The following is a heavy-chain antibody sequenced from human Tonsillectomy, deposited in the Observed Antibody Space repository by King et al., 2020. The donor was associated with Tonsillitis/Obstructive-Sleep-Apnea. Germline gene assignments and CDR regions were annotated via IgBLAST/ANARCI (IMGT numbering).Heavy chain of an antibody. Sequence: VQLQESGPGLVKPSGTLSLTCAVSGGSISSSNWWSWVRQPPGKGLEWIGEIYHSGSTNYNPSLKSRVTISVDKSKNQFSLKLSSVTAADTAVYYCAREHLEWPIVGYYYYYMDVWGKGTTVTVSS. J-gene: IGHJ6*03. D-gene: IGHD3-3*01. V-gene: IGHV4-4*02. CDR3: AREHLEWPIVGYYYYYMDV. CDR1: GGSISSSNW. CDR2: IYHSGST.